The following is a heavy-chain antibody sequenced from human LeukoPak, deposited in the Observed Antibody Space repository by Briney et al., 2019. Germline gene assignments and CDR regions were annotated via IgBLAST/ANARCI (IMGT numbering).Heavy chain of an antibody. V-gene: IGHV4-59*08. J-gene: IGHJ3*02. CDR2: IYYSGST. Sequence: PSETLSLTGTVSGGSISTYWWSWIRQPPGKGLEWIGYIYYSGSTNYNPSLKSRVTISVDTSKNQFSLKLSSVTAADTAVYYCARGTVTTSMKAFDIWGQGTMVTVSS. D-gene: IGHD4-17*01. CDR1: GGSISTYW. CDR3: ARGTVTTSMKAFDI.